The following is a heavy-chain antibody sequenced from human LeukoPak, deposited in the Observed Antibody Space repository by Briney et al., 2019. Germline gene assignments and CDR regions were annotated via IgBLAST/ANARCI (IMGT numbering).Heavy chain of an antibody. CDR1: EYTFTSYY. Sequence: ASVKVSCKASEYTFTSYYMHWVRQAPGQGLEWMGIINPSGGSTSYAQKFQGRVTMTRDTSTSTVYMELSSLRSEDTAVYYCARDSVPFSSGWYYIFDYWGQGTLVTVSS. D-gene: IGHD6-19*01. V-gene: IGHV1-46*01. CDR2: INPSGGST. J-gene: IGHJ4*02. CDR3: ARDSVPFSSGWYYIFDY.